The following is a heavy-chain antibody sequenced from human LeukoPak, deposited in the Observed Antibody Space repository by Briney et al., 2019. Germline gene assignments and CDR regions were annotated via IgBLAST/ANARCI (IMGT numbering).Heavy chain of an antibody. CDR2: ISWNSGSI. Sequence: GGSLRLSCAASGFTFDDYAMHWVRQAPGKGLEWVSGISWNSGSIGYADSVKGRFTISRDNAKNSLYLQMNSLRAEDMALYYCAKEGSSYYYGSGPLDYWGQGTLVTVSS. CDR1: GFTFDDYA. D-gene: IGHD3-10*01. J-gene: IGHJ4*02. V-gene: IGHV3-9*03. CDR3: AKEGSSYYYGSGPLDY.